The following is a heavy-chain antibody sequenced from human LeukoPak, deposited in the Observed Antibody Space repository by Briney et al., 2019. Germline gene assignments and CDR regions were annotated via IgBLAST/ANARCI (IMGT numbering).Heavy chain of an antibody. Sequence: PSETLSLTCAVYGGSFSGYYWSWIRQPPGKELEWIGEINHSGSTNYNPSLKSRVTISVDTSKNQFSLKLSSVTAADTAVYYCARGQGYSYGYEWFDPWGQGTLVTVSS. D-gene: IGHD5-18*01. V-gene: IGHV4-34*01. J-gene: IGHJ5*02. CDR3: ARGQGYSYGYEWFDP. CDR1: GGSFSGYY. CDR2: INHSGST.